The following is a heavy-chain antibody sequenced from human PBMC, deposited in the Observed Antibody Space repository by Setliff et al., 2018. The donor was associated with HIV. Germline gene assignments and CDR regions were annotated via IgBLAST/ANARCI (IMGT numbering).Heavy chain of an antibody. J-gene: IGHJ6*03. D-gene: IGHD6-6*01. Sequence: GGSLRLSCAASGFTFSYYGIHWVRQAPGKGLEWVSAISGSGGSTYYADSVKGRFTVSRDNSKNTLYLQMNSLRAEDTAVYYCAKNGGYSSSNYYYYMDVWGKGTTVTVSS. V-gene: IGHV3-23*01. CDR3: AKNGGYSSSNYYYYMDV. CDR1: GFTFSYYG. CDR2: ISGSGGST.